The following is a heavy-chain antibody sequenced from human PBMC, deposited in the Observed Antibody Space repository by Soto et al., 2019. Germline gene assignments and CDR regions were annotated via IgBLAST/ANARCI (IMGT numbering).Heavy chain of an antibody. V-gene: IGHV1-18*01. J-gene: IGHJ6*02. Sequence: QVQLVQSGAEVKNPGASVKVSCKASGYTFTRYGIGWARQAPGQGLEWMGWINTYNGNTNYAQNVQGRVTLTTDTSTSTAKMELRSLRSNETAIYYCAMVDVYVTPSPQDVWGQGTTVIVSS. CDR2: INTYNGNT. CDR1: GYTFTRYG. D-gene: IGHD3-16*01. CDR3: AMVDVYVTPSPQDV.